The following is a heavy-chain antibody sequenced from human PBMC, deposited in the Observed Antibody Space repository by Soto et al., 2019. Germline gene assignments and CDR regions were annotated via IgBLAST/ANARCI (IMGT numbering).Heavy chain of an antibody. Sequence: GASVKVSCKASGGTFSSYAISWVRQAPGQELEWMGGIIPIFGTANYAQKFQGRVTITADESTSTAYMELSSLRSEDTAVYYCASLPYYGDYDYWGQGTLVTVSS. D-gene: IGHD4-17*01. CDR1: GGTFSSYA. CDR2: IIPIFGTA. V-gene: IGHV1-69*13. CDR3: ASLPYYGDYDY. J-gene: IGHJ4*02.